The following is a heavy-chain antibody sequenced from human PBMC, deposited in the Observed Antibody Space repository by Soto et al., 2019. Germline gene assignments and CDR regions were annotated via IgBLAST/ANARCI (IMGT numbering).Heavy chain of an antibody. CDR1: GFTFSSYA. CDR2: ISGSGGST. J-gene: IGHJ5*02. Sequence: GGSLRLSCAASGFTFSSYAMSWVRQAPGKGLEWVSAISGSGGSTYYADSVKGRFTISRDNSKNTLYLQMNSLRAEDTAVYYCAKDLDYGAYVGPPTWFDPWGQGTLVTVSS. CDR3: AKDLDYGAYVGPPTWFDP. D-gene: IGHD4-17*01. V-gene: IGHV3-23*01.